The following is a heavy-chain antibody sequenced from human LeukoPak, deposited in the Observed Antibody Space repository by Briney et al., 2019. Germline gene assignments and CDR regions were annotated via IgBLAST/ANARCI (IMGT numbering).Heavy chain of an antibody. J-gene: IGHJ4*02. D-gene: IGHD1-26*01. CDR3: ARVGWELSDY. V-gene: IGHV1-2*02. CDR1: GYTFTGYY. CDR2: INPNSGGT. Sequence: GASVKVSCKASGYTFTGYYIHWVRQAPGQGLEWMGWINPNSGGTNYAQKFQGRVTMTTDTSTSTAYMELRSLRSDDTAVYYCARVGWELSDYWGQGTLVTVSS.